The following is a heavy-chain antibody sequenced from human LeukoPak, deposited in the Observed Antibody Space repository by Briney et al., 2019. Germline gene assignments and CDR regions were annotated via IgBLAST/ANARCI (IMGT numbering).Heavy chain of an antibody. CDR3: ARANKIIKILNI. V-gene: IGHV1-2*02. Sequence: ASVKVSCKASGYTFTSYGISWVRQAPGQGLEWMGWINPNSGGTNYAQKFQGRVTMTRDTSISTAYMELSRLRSDDTAVYYCARANKIIKILNIWGQGTMVTVSS. CDR2: INPNSGGT. D-gene: IGHD3-3*01. CDR1: GYTFTSYG. J-gene: IGHJ3*02.